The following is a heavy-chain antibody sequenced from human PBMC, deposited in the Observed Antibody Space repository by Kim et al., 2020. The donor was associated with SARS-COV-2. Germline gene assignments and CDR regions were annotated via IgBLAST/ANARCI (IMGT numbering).Heavy chain of an antibody. D-gene: IGHD6-6*01. J-gene: IGHJ4*03. CDR3: AIVEASSDSFDL. Sequence: SETLSLTCSVFGDSLKTSSHYWTWIRHLPGKGLEWIGYNHYRGTSTYNPSLKTRVTLSVDMSTNQFSLKMTSVTAADAAMYFCAIVEASSDSFDLWGQGTLVTVSA. V-gene: IGHV4-31*03. CDR1: GDSLKTSSHY. CDR2: NHYRGTS.